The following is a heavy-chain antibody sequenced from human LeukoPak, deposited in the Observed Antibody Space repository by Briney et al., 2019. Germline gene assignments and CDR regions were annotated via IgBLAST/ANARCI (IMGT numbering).Heavy chain of an antibody. J-gene: IGHJ4*02. CDR2: IRNKANNYTT. Sequence: KSGGSLRLSCAASGFTFNDHYMDWVRQAPGKGLEWVGRIRNKANNYTTEYAASVKGRFTISRDDSKNSLSLQLNSLKIDDTAVYYCAGAFGYGGADYWGQGALVTVSS. V-gene: IGHV3-72*01. CDR3: AGAFGYGGADY. CDR1: GFTFNDHY. D-gene: IGHD4-23*01.